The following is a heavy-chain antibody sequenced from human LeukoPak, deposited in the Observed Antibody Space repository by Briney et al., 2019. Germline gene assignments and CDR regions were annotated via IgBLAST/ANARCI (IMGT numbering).Heavy chain of an antibody. J-gene: IGHJ5*02. CDR1: GGSISSGDYY. Sequence: SQTLSPTCTVSGGSISSGDYYWSWIRQPPGKGLEWIGYIYYSGSTYYNPSLKSRVTISVDTSKNQFSLKLSSVTAADTAVYYCARGPRIVVVVAATHYWFDPWGQGTLVTVSS. CDR2: IYYSGST. CDR3: ARGPRIVVVVAATHYWFDP. D-gene: IGHD2-15*01. V-gene: IGHV4-30-4*01.